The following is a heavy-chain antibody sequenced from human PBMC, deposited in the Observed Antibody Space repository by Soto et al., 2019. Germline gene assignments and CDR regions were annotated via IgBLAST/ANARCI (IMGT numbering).Heavy chain of an antibody. CDR2: ISGGGTST. J-gene: IGHJ5*02. CDR3: VRDSSDIVVVPATIEGVRAP. V-gene: IGHV3-11*06. Sequence: GGSLRLSCSASGFTFSDYYMSWIRQAPGKGLEWVSYISGGGTSTRYADSVKGRFTISRDNAKNSLYLQMNGLRAEDTAVYYCVRDSSDIVVVPATIEGVRAPWGQGTLVTVSS. D-gene: IGHD2-2*02. CDR1: GFTFSDYY.